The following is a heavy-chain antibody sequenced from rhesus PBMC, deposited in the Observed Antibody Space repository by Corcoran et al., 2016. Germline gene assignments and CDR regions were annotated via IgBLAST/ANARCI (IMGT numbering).Heavy chain of an antibody. CDR3: AGDRGNFYNSLDV. J-gene: IGHJ5-2*02. CDR1: GGSFRDYY. Sequence: QVQLQESGPGLVKPSETLSLTCAVSGGSFRDYYWGWIRQSPGKGLAWCGYISGSSGVTDYNPSLRSRFTMATDTSKSQVALQLSSVPAADTAVYSCAGDRGNFYNSLDVWGRGVLVTVSS. V-gene: IGHV4-165*01. CDR2: ISGSSGVT. D-gene: IGHD4-35*01.